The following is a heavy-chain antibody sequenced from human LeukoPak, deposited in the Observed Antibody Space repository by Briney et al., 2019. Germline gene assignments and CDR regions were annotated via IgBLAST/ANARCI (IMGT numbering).Heavy chain of an antibody. J-gene: IGHJ6*02. CDR1: GYTFASYG. CDR3: ARDTIPTPFIAAAGTTYGMDV. Sequence: ASVKVSCKASGYTFASYGISWVRQAPGQGLEWMGWISAYNGNTNYAQKLQGRVTMTTDTSTSTAYMELRSVRSDDTAVYYCARDTIPTPFIAAAGTTYGMDVWGQGTTVTVSS. D-gene: IGHD6-13*01. CDR2: ISAYNGNT. V-gene: IGHV1-18*01.